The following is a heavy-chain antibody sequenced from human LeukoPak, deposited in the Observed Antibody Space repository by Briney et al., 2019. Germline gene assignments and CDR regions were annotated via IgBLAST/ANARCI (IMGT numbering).Heavy chain of an antibody. Sequence: SETLSLTCAVYGGSFSGYYWSWIRQPPGKGLEWIGEINHSGSTNYNPSLKSRVTISVDTSMNQFSLKLSSVTAADTAVYYCAREQKSIDDAFDIWGQGTMVTVSS. CDR3: AREQKSIDDAFDI. D-gene: IGHD6-6*01. V-gene: IGHV4-34*01. J-gene: IGHJ3*02. CDR1: GGSFSGYY. CDR2: INHSGST.